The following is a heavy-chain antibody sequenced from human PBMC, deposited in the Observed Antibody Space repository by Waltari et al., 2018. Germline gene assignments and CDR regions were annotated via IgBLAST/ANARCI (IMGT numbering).Heavy chain of an antibody. J-gene: IGHJ6*03. D-gene: IGHD1-26*01. CDR3: ARSAVGATRPIQYCYMDV. CDR1: VGPFRDYH. CDR2: SDHGGIT. Sequence: QVQLQQLGAGLLKPSETLSLTCAVYVGPFRDYHWSWIRQSPGKGPEWMGESDHGGITSENRSHKSRGSMSIDTSKNQFSLNLTSVTAADTAVYFCARSAVGATRPIQYCYMDVWGKGTTVTVSS. V-gene: IGHV4-34*02.